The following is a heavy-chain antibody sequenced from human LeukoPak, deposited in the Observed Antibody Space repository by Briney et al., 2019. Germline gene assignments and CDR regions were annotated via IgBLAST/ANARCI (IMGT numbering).Heavy chain of an antibody. V-gene: IGHV3-23*01. CDR2: ISADSATT. CDR3: ARKSASGNYPLDY. D-gene: IGHD3-10*01. J-gene: IGHJ4*02. Sequence: PEGSLRLSCAASGFNFGSYSMTWVRQAPGKGLEWVSVISADSATTFYADSVKGRFTISRDNAKNTVFLQMSSLRAEDTALYYCARKSASGNYPLDYWGQGTLVTVSS. CDR1: GFNFGSYS.